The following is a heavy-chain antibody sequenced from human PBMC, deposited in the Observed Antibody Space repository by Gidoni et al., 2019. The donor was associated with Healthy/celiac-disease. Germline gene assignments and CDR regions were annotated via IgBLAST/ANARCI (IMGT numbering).Heavy chain of an antibody. CDR2: INHNSGGT. CDR3: ARAITLHYWFDP. V-gene: IGHV1-2*02. CDR1: GYTFTGSY. J-gene: IGHJ5*02. D-gene: IGHD3-10*01. Sequence: QVQLVQSGAEGTKPGSSVKVSCKDSGYTFTGSYMHWVRQAPGQGLEWMGWINHNSGGTNYAQKFQGRVTMTRDTSISTAYMELSRLRSDDTAVYYCARAITLHYWFDPWGQGTLVTVSS.